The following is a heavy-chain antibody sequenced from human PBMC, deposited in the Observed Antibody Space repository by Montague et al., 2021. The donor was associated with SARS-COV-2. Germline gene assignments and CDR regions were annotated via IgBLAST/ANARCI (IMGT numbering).Heavy chain of an antibody. V-gene: IGHV4-34*01. CDR3: ARGRQHFNMIVVVMTGGEYYFDY. CDR1: GGSFSDYY. Sequence: SETQSLTCAVYGGSFSDYYWSWIRQPPGKGLEWIGEINHRGTSKYNPSLKSRVSISLDTFKNQFSLYLSSVTAADTAVYYCARGRQHFNMIVVVMTGGEYYFDYWGQGTLVTVSS. D-gene: IGHD3-22*01. CDR2: INHRGTS. J-gene: IGHJ4*02.